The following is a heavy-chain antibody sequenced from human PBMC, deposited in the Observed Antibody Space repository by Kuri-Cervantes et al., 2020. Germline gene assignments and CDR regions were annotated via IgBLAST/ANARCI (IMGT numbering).Heavy chain of an antibody. J-gene: IGHJ4*02. CDR1: GFTFSSYA. Sequence: GGSLRLSCAAPGFTFSSYAMSWVRQAPGKGLEWVSAISGSGGGTYYADSVKGRFTISRDNSKNTLYLQMNSLRAEDTAVYYCARANWNILDYWGQGTLVTVSS. V-gene: IGHV3-23*01. CDR2: ISGSGGGT. CDR3: ARANWNILDY. D-gene: IGHD1/OR15-1a*01.